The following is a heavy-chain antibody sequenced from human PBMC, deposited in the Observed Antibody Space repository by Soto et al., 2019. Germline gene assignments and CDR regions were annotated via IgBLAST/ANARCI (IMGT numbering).Heavy chain of an antibody. J-gene: IGHJ6*01. CDR2: VYYRGGA. Sequence: NPSETLSLTCPVSGGSISGYYWSWIRQPPGKGLEWIGNVYYRGGAKYNTSVKRRVSISVDTSKNQFSLNLSSVTAADTAVYDCTRDGDGRMTTNPYYYYGMDVWGPGITVTVSS. CDR3: TRDGDGRMTTNPYYYYGMDV. CDR1: GGSISGYY. D-gene: IGHD2-21*02. V-gene: IGHV4-59*01.